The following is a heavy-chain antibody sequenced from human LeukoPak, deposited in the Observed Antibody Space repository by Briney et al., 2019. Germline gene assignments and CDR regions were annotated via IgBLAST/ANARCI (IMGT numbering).Heavy chain of an antibody. J-gene: IGHJ4*02. D-gene: IGHD6-19*01. CDR3: VRGGSSGWYSSIHFDY. CDR1: GGSISSCY. V-gene: IGHV4-59*01. CDR2: IYYSGST. Sequence: SETLSLTCTVSGGSISSCYWSWIRQPPGKGLEWIGYIYYSGSTNYNPSLKSRVTISVDTSKNQFSLKLSSVTAADTAVYYCVRGGSSGWYSSIHFDYWGQGTLVTVSS.